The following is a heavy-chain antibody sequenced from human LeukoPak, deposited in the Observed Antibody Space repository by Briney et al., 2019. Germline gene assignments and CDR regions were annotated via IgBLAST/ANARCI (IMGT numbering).Heavy chain of an antibody. Sequence: GGSLRLSCAASGFTFSSYWMHWVRQAPGKGLVWVSRINSDGSGTSYADSVKGRFTISRDNAKNTLYLQMNSLRAEDTAVYYCARARGLRYFDWLSSAFDIWGQGTMVTVSS. CDR3: ARARGLRYFDWLSSAFDI. V-gene: IGHV3-74*01. D-gene: IGHD3-9*01. J-gene: IGHJ3*02. CDR2: INSDGSGT. CDR1: GFTFSSYW.